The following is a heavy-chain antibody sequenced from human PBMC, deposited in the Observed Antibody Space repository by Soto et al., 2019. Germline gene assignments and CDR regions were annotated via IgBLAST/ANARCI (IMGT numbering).Heavy chain of an antibody. CDR2: INPKSDDT. CDR1: GYPFSDNQ. J-gene: IGHJ5*02. CDR3: ARKHSLEYIRWGLAP. Sequence: ASVKVSCKASGYPFSDNQIHWLRRAPGQGLEWMGRINPKSDDTNYAQKFQGRVTMTRDTSIDTAYLELTGLTSDDTATYYCARKHSLEYIRWGLAPWGKGTLVTVSS. D-gene: IGHD1-26*01. V-gene: IGHV1-2*02.